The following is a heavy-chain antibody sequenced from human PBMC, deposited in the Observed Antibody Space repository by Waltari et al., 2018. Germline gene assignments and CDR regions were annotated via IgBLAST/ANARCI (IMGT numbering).Heavy chain of an antibody. J-gene: IGHJ4*02. CDR1: GYTFTSYG. V-gene: IGHV1-18*01. CDR2: IRPYKGNT. CDR3: ARGRIAVAGMEWDY. D-gene: IGHD6-19*01. Sequence: QVQLVQSGAEVKKPGASVKVSCKASGYTFTSYGISWVRQAPGQGLEWMGWIRPYKGNTNYAQKLQGRVTTTTDTPTSTAYMELRRLRSDDTAVYYCARGRIAVAGMEWDYWGQGTLVTVSS.